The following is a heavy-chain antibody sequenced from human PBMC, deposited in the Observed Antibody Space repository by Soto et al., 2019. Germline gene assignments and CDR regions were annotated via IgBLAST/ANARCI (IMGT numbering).Heavy chain of an antibody. Sequence: EVQLVQSGAEVKKPGESLKISCEGFGYSFTTYWIGWVRQMPGKGLEWMGIIYPGDSDTRYSPPFQGQVTISADTSISTAYLQWSSLRASDTAMYYCARQKGSHGSGTYGMDVWGQGTTVTVSS. CDR1: GYSFTTYW. D-gene: IGHD3-10*01. V-gene: IGHV5-51*01. CDR3: ARQKGSHGSGTYGMDV. CDR2: IYPGDSDT. J-gene: IGHJ6*02.